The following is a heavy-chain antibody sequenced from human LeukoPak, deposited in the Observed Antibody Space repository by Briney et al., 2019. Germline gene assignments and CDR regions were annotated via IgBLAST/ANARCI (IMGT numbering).Heavy chain of an antibody. Sequence: GGSLRLSCAASGFTFSNYWMTWVRQAPGKGLERVANIKQDGSEKYYVDSVKGRFTISRDNAKNSLYVQMNNLRAEDTAVYYCARDRTEDTFDIWGQGTMVTVSS. CDR3: ARDRTEDTFDI. J-gene: IGHJ3*02. CDR2: IKQDGSEK. V-gene: IGHV3-7*01. CDR1: GFTFSNYW. D-gene: IGHD2-2*01.